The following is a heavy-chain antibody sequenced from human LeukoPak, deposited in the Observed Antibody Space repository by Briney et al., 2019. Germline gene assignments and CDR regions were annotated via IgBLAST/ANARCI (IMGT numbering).Heavy chain of an antibody. V-gene: IGHV3-23*01. CDR1: GFTFSSYA. Sequence: HPGGSLRLSCAASGFTFSSYAMSWVRQAPGKGLEWVSAISGSGDNTYYADSVKGRFTSSRDNSKNTLYLQMSSLTAEDAAVYYCAKGPRAGPYSENYYAFNIWGQGTVVTVSS. CDR2: ISGSGDNT. J-gene: IGHJ3*02. CDR3: AKGPRAGPYSENYYAFNI. D-gene: IGHD1-26*01.